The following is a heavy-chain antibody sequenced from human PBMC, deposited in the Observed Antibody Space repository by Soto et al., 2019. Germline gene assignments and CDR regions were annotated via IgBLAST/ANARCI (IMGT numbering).Heavy chain of an antibody. CDR1: GFTFSSYD. V-gene: IGHV3-30*18. J-gene: IGHJ3*01. CDR3: AKAYSGPFDV. Sequence: GGSLSLSCAASGFTFSSYDIHWVRQAPGKGLEWVALISYDGSRKYYADSVKGLFTISRDNSKNTLYLQVNSLRAEDTAVYYCAKAYSGPFDVWGQGTMVTV. CDR2: ISYDGSRK. D-gene: IGHD1-26*01.